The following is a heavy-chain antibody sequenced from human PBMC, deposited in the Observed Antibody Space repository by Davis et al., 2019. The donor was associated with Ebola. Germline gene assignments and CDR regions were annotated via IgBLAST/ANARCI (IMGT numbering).Heavy chain of an antibody. CDR3: ARLGRYFDWLSY. J-gene: IGHJ4*02. CDR1: GGSISSGGYY. CDR2: INHSGST. V-gene: IGHV4-39*07. D-gene: IGHD3-9*01. Sequence: SETLSLTCTVSGGSISSGGYYWSWIRQPPGKGLEWIGEINHSGSTNYNPSLKSRVTISVDTSKNQFSLKLSSVTAADTAVYYCARLGRYFDWLSYWGQGTLVTVSS.